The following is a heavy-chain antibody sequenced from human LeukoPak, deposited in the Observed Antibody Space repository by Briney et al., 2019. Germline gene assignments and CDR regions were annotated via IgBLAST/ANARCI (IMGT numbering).Heavy chain of an antibody. V-gene: IGHV3-53*01. J-gene: IGHJ4*02. CDR2: IDSDGNT. Sequence: PGGSLRLSCAASGFTVNNNYMTWVRQAPGKGLDWVSVIDSDGNTYYADSVMGRFSISRDNSKNMVFLQMNSPRAEDTAVYYCAKDRRYYDSSGYPDFDYWGQGTLVTVSS. CDR3: AKDRRYYDSSGYPDFDY. CDR1: GFTVNNNY. D-gene: IGHD3-22*01.